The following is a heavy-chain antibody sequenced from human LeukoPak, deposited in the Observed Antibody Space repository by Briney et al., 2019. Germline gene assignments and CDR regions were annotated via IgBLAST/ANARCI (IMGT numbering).Heavy chain of an antibody. Sequence: GASVKVSCKASGYTFTGYYMHWVRQAPGQGLEWMGWINPNSGGTNYAQKFQGRVTMTRDTSISTAYMELSRLRSDDTAVYFCARKEQYYYYYMDVWGKGTTVTVSS. V-gene: IGHV1-2*02. CDR2: INPNSGGT. CDR1: GYTFTGYY. J-gene: IGHJ6*03. CDR3: ARKEQYYYYYMDV. D-gene: IGHD1-26*01.